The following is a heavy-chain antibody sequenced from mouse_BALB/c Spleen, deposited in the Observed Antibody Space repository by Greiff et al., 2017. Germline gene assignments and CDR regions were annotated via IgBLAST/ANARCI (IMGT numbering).Heavy chain of an antibody. CDR1: GDSITSGY. V-gene: IGHV3-8*02. D-gene: IGHD2-1*01. J-gene: IGHJ3*01. CDR3: ARRGYGNYEGWFAY. Sequence: VQLKQSGPSLVKPSQTLSLTCSVTGDSITSGYWNWIRKFPGNKLEYMGYISYSGSTYYNPSLKSRISITRDTSKNQYYLQLNSVTTEDTATYYCARRGYGNYEGWFAYWGQGTLVTVSA. CDR2: ISYSGST.